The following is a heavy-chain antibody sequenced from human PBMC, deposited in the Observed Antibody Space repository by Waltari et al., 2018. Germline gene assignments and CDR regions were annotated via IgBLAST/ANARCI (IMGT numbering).Heavy chain of an antibody. Sequence: QVELQQWGAGLLRPSETLSLTCSVSGGAFDSYYWTWIRQAPGRGLEWLGEVNPTGSTNYNPSLKSRLSWSVETSRNQVSLKMTSVTGADTAVYFCARGHPRFDYEKSDYYAYWFDSWGQGTQVTVSS. D-gene: IGHD3-22*01. V-gene: IGHV4-34*01. J-gene: IGHJ5*01. CDR3: ARGHPRFDYEKSDYYAYWFDS. CDR2: VNPTGST. CDR1: GGAFDSYY.